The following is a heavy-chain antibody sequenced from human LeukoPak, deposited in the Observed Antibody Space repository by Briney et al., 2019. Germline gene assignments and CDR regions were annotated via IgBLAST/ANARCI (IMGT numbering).Heavy chain of an antibody. CDR2: IIPILGIA. J-gene: IGHJ4*02. Sequence: ASVKVSCKASGGTFSSYTISWVRQAPGQGLEWMGRIIPILGIANYAQKLQGRVTITADKSTSTAYMELSSLRSEDTAVYYCAVYYDSSGYYLHYWGQGTLVTVSS. CDR1: GGTFSSYT. V-gene: IGHV1-69*02. CDR3: AVYYDSSGYYLHY. D-gene: IGHD3-22*01.